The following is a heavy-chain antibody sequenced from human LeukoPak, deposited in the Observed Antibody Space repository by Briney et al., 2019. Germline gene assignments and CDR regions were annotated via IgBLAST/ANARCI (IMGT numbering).Heavy chain of an antibody. Sequence: GGSLRLSCAASGFTFTSNAMHWVRQAPGKLEWVASISYDGTNKYHADSVKGRFTISRDNSKNTLYLQMNSLRHDDTAIYYCARDQGAQWGQGTLVTVSS. CDR1: GFTFTSNA. D-gene: IGHD3-16*01. CDR2: ISYDGTNK. CDR3: ARDQGAQ. J-gene: IGHJ4*02. V-gene: IGHV3-30-3*01.